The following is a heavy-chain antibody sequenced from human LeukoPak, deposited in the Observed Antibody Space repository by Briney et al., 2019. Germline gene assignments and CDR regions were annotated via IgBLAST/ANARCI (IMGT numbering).Heavy chain of an antibody. CDR2: LRHSGSA. Sequence: RSSETLSLTCAVSGYSISSGYHWGWIRQPPGKGLEWIGSLRHSGSASKNLSLKSRVTISIDTSKNQFPLKLSSVTAADTVVYYCARDLGSGGDSDFWGQGILVSVSS. V-gene: IGHV4-38-2*02. D-gene: IGHD2-21*01. CDR1: GYSISSGYH. CDR3: ARDLGSGGDSDF. J-gene: IGHJ4*02.